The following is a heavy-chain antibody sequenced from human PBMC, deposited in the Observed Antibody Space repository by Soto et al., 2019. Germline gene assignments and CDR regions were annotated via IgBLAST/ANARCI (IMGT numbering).Heavy chain of an antibody. CDR2: ISSSSSTI. J-gene: IGHJ4*02. V-gene: IGHV3-48*01. D-gene: IGHD3-22*01. Sequence: EVQLVESGGGLVQPGGSLRLSCAASGFTFSSYSMNWVRQAPGKGLEWVSYISSSSSTIYYADSVKGRFTISRDNGKNSLYLQMNSLRAEDTAVYYCARDAYDSSGYYIYFDYWGQGTLVTVSS. CDR3: ARDAYDSSGYYIYFDY. CDR1: GFTFSSYS.